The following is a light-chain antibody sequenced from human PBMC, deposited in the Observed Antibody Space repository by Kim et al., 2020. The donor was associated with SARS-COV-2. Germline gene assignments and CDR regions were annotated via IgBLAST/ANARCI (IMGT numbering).Light chain of an antibody. CDR2: AAS. Sequence: GPVGDRVTITCRASQGISNWLAWYQHRPGKAPKVLIYAASSLQSGVPSRFSGSGSGTDFTLTISSLQSEDFATYYCQQANSFPWTFGQGTKVDIK. CDR1: QGISNW. V-gene: IGKV1-12*02. J-gene: IGKJ1*01. CDR3: QQANSFPWT.